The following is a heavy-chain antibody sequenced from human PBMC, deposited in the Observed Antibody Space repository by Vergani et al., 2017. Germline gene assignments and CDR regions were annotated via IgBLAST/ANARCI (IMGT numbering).Heavy chain of an antibody. J-gene: IGHJ6*03. CDR1: GGSISSGGYY. D-gene: IGHD3-10*02. V-gene: IGHV4-31*03. CDR3: ARNVPGGYYYYYMDV. Sequence: QVQLQESGPGLVKPSQTLSLICTVSGGSISSGGYYWSWIRQHPGKGLEWIGYIYYSGSTYYNPSLKSRVTISVDTSKNQFSLKLISVTAADTAVYYCARNVPGGYYYYYMDVWGKGTTVTVSS. CDR2: IYYSGST.